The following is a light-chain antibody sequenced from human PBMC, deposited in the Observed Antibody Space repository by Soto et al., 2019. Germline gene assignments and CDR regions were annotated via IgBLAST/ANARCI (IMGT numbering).Light chain of an antibody. V-gene: IGKV1-12*01. J-gene: IGKJ5*01. CDR1: QGISRW. Sequence: DIQMTQSPSSVSASVGDRVTITCRASQGISRWLAWYLQKPGKAPKLLIYAASSLQSGVPSRFSGSGSGTDFTLTISSLQPEDFATYYCQQANSFPITFGQGTRLEIK. CDR2: AAS. CDR3: QQANSFPIT.